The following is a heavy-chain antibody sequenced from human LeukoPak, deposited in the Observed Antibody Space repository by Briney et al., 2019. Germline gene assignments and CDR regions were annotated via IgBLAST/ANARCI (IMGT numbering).Heavy chain of an antibody. Sequence: GGSLRLSCAASGFTASSNYMSWVRQAPGKGLEWVSVIYSGGSTYYADSVKGRFTISRDNSKNTLYLQMNNLRAEDTAVYYCARAPLRYYDFWSGTPEYYYMDVWGKGTTVTVSS. CDR2: IYSGGST. J-gene: IGHJ6*03. CDR1: GFTASSNY. V-gene: IGHV3-53*01. CDR3: ARAPLRYYDFWSGTPEYYYMDV. D-gene: IGHD3-3*01.